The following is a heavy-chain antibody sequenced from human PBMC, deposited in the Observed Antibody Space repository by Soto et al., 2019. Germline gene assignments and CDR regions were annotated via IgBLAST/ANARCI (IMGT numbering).Heavy chain of an antibody. CDR3: ASAEAPGIDCSSTSCYYYYYGMDV. J-gene: IGHJ6*02. Sequence: GASVKVSCKXSGYTFTSXYMHWVRQAPGQGIEWMGIMNPSGGSTSYAEKLQGRLTLTRDTSTSTAYMELSSLRSDDTPVYYCASAEAPGIDCSSTSCYYYYYGMDVWG. D-gene: IGHD2-2*01. V-gene: IGHV1-46*04. CDR2: MNPSGGST. CDR1: GYTFTSXY.